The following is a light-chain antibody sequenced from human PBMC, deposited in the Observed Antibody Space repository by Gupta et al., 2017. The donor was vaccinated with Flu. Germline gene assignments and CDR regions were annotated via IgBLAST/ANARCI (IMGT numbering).Light chain of an antibody. Sequence: VTPGQPASISCKSSQSLLESDGKNYLYWYLQRPGQPPQLLIYEVSRRFSGVPDRFSGSGSGTDFSLKISRVEAEDVGVYYCMQSVEPPLTFGGGTKVEIK. CDR3: MQSVEPPLT. J-gene: IGKJ4*01. CDR2: EVS. CDR1: QSLLESDGKNY. V-gene: IGKV2D-29*01.